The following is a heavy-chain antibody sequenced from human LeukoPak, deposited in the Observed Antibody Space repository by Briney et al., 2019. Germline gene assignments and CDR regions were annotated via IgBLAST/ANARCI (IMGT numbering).Heavy chain of an antibody. J-gene: IGHJ6*02. Sequence: ASVRVSCKASGYTFTSYGISWVRQAPGQGLEWMGWISAYNGNTNYAQKLQGRVTMTTDTSTSTAYMELRSLRSDDTAVYYCARDGKSTYYYDSSGLYYYGMDVWGQGTTVTVSS. CDR2: ISAYNGNT. D-gene: IGHD3-22*01. CDR3: ARDGKSTYYYDSSGLYYYGMDV. V-gene: IGHV1-18*01. CDR1: GYTFTSYG.